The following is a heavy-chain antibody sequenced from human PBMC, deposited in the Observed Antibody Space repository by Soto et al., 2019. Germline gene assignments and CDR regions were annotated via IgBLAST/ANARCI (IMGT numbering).Heavy chain of an antibody. D-gene: IGHD3-22*01. CDR2: IIPIFGTA. CDR3: ARSWGPYYSDSSGYKFMY. J-gene: IGHJ4*02. V-gene: IGHV1-69*13. Sequence: ASVEVPCKASGGTFSSYAISWVRQAPGQGLEWMGGIIPIFGTANYAQKFQGRVTITADESTSTAYMELSSLRSEYTAVYYCARSWGPYYSDSSGYKFMYWGQGTMVTVSS. CDR1: GGTFSSYA.